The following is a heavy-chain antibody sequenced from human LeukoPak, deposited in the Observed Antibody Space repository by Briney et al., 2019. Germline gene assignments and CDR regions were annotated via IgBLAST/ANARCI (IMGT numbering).Heavy chain of an antibody. CDR3: ARSITMVRGVINYYYYYMDV. CDR2: IYTSGST. Sequence: TSETLSLTCTVSGGSISSGSYYWSWLRQPAGQGLEWIGRIYTSGSTNYNPSLKSRVTISVDTSKNQFSLKLSSVTAAETAVYYCARSITMVRGVINYYYYYMDVWGKGTTVTISS. J-gene: IGHJ6*03. CDR1: GGSISSGSYY. D-gene: IGHD3-10*01. V-gene: IGHV4-61*02.